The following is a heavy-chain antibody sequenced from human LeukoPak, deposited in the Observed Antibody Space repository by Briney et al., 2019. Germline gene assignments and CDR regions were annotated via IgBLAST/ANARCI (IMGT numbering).Heavy chain of an antibody. J-gene: IGHJ6*02. Sequence: SETLSLTCTVSGGSISSSSYYWGWIRQPPGQGLEWIGSIYYSGSTYYNPSLKSRVTISVDTSKNQFSLKLSSVTAADTVVYYCARSGGWGIYYYYGMDVWGQGTTVTVSS. V-gene: IGHV4-39*01. CDR3: ARSGGWGIYYYYGMDV. D-gene: IGHD6-19*01. CDR2: IYYSGST. CDR1: GGSISSSSYY.